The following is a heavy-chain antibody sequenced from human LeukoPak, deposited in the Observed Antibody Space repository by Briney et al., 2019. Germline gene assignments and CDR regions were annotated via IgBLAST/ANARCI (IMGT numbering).Heavy chain of an antibody. J-gene: IGHJ3*02. D-gene: IGHD5-18*01. CDR1: GYTFTSYY. Sequence: ASVKVSCKASGYTFTSYYTHWVRQAPGQGLEWMGIINPSGGSTSYAQKFQGRVTITADKSTSTAYMELSSLRSEDTAVYYCARATTYSYGHLDAFDIWGQGTMATVSS. CDR2: INPSGGST. CDR3: ARATTYSYGHLDAFDI. V-gene: IGHV1-46*01.